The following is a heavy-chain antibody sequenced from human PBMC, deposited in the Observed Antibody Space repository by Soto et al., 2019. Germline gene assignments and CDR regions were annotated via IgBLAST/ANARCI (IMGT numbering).Heavy chain of an antibody. V-gene: IGHV4-34*01. CDR3: ARDKITGLFDY. CDR2: INHSGST. Sequence: SETPSITCAVYGGSFSGYYWSWIRQPPGTGLEWLGEINHSGSTNYNPSLKSRVTISVDTSKNQFSLKLTSVTAADTAVYYCARDKITGLFDYWGQGTLVTVS. D-gene: IGHD2-8*02. CDR1: GGSFSGYY. J-gene: IGHJ4*02.